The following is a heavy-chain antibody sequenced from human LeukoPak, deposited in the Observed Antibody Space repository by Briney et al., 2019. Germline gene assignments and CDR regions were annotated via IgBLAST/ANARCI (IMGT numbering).Heavy chain of an antibody. J-gene: IGHJ3*02. CDR1: GCSISSYY. CDR2: IYTSGST. Sequence: SGTLCLTCTVSGCSISSYYWCWIRQPAGKGLEWIGRIYTSGSTNYNASLKSRVTMSVDTSQNQFSLKLSSVTAADTAVYYCARWCSSTSCYSTRRAFDIWGQGTMVTVSS. V-gene: IGHV4-4*07. CDR3: ARWCSSTSCYSTRRAFDI. D-gene: IGHD2-2*02.